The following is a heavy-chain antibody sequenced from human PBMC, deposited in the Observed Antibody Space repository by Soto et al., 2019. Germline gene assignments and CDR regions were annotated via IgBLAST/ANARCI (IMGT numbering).Heavy chain of an antibody. J-gene: IGHJ2*01. D-gene: IGHD1-7*01. CDR3: ARDRITGITRWNFDL. V-gene: IGHV3-30-3*01. CDR1: GFTFSSYA. CDR2: ISYDESDK. Sequence: PGGSLRLSCAASGFTFSSYAMHWVRQAPEKGLEWVAIISYDESDKNYADSVKGRFTISRDNSKNTVYLQMNSLRTDDTAVYYCARDRITGITRWNFDLWGRGTLVTVSS.